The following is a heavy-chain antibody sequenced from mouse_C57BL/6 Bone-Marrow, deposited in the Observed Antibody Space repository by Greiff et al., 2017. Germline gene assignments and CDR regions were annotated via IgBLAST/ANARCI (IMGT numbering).Heavy chain of an antibody. CDR2: ISDGGSYT. CDR1: GFTFSSYA. Sequence: EVHLVESGGGLVKPGGSLKLSCAASGFTFSSYAMSWVRQTPEKRLAWVATISDGGSYTYYPDNVKGRFTISRDNAKNNLYLQMSHLKSEDTAMYYCARETGYWGQGTTLTVSS. CDR3: ARETGY. J-gene: IGHJ2*01. V-gene: IGHV5-4*01.